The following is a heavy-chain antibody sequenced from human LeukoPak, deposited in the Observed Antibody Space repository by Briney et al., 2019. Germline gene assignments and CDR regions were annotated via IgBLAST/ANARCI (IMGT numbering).Heavy chain of an antibody. Sequence: GGSLRLSCTVSGFTFSGHWMNWVRQAPGKGLEWVATIKYDGSEKAYVDSVEGRFTISRDNSKDSLFLQMDSLRAEDTAVYYCASGMTGTRDYYFDYWGQGTLVTVSS. CDR2: IKYDGSEK. J-gene: IGHJ4*02. CDR1: GFTFSGHW. V-gene: IGHV3-7*01. CDR3: ASGMTGTRDYYFDY. D-gene: IGHD1-20*01.